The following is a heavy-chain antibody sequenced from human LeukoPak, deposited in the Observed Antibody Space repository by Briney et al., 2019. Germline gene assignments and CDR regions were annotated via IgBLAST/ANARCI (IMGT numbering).Heavy chain of an antibody. Sequence: GESLKISCKGSGYSFTSYWIGWVRQMPGKGLEWMGNIYSGDSDTRYSPSFQGQVTISADKSISTAYLQWSSLKASDTAMYYCARHLKERSGSYYLWYYYYMDVWGKGTTVTVSS. CDR2: IYSGDSDT. CDR3: ARHLKERSGSYYLWYYYYMDV. V-gene: IGHV5-51*01. CDR1: GYSFTSYW. D-gene: IGHD1-26*01. J-gene: IGHJ6*03.